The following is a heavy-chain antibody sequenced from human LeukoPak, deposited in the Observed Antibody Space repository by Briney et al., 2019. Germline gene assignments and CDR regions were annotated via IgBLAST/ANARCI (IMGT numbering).Heavy chain of an antibody. CDR2: IYPTDSTT. Sequence: GESLKISCKASGCGFSNYWIGWVRQLPGKGLEWMGFIYPTDSTTRYSPSFQGQVTISADKSISTAYLQWSSLKASDTAIYYCARRYYHSSEFDPWGQGTLVTVSS. V-gene: IGHV5-51*01. CDR1: GCGFSNYW. D-gene: IGHD3-22*01. CDR3: ARRYYHSSEFDP. J-gene: IGHJ5*02.